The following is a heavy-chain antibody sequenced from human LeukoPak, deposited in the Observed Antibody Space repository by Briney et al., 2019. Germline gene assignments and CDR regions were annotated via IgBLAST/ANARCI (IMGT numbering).Heavy chain of an antibody. J-gene: IGHJ4*02. Sequence: SETLSLTCAVYGGSFSGYYWSWIRQPPGKGLEWIGEINHSGSTNYNPSLKSRVTISVDTSKNQFSLKLSSVTAADTAVYYCARGRVRYSGSYCGPYYFDYWGQGTLVTVSS. D-gene: IGHD1-26*01. CDR3: ARGRVRYSGSYCGPYYFDY. CDR1: GGSFSGYY. V-gene: IGHV4-34*01. CDR2: INHSGST.